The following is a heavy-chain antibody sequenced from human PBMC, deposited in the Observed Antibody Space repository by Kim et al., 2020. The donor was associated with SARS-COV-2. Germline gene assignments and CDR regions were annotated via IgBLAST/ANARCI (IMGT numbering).Heavy chain of an antibody. Sequence: DSVQGRFIISRDNSKNSLYLQMNRLGVDDTALYYCAKDILSDYYDSSCFDYWGQGTRVTVSS. D-gene: IGHD3-22*01. J-gene: IGHJ4*02. V-gene: IGHV3-23*01. CDR3: AKDILSDYYDSSCFDY.